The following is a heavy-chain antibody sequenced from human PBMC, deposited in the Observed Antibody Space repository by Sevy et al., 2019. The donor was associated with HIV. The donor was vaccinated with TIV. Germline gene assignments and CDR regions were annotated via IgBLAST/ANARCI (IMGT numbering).Heavy chain of an antibody. CDR2: ISAYNGNT. D-gene: IGHD3-16*02. CDR1: GYTFTSYG. CDR3: AIGGHDYVWRSYRQLNGDYFDY. J-gene: IGHJ4*02. Sequence: ASVKVSCKASGYTFTSYGISWVRQAPGQALEWMGWISAYNGNTNYAQKLQGRVTMTTDTSTSTAYMELRSLRSDDTAVYYCAIGGHDYVWRSYRQLNGDYFDYWGQGTLVTVFS. V-gene: IGHV1-18*04.